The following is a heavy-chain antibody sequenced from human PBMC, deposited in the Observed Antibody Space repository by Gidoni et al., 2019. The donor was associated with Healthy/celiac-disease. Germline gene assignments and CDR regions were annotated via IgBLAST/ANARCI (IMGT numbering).Heavy chain of an antibody. V-gene: IGHV4-39*07. D-gene: IGHD6-19*01. CDR1: GRSISSSSYY. J-gene: IGHJ6*02. CDR3: ATILDPSSGWFNYYYGMDV. CDR2: IYYRGGT. Sequence: QLQLQESGPGLVKPSETLSLTCTVSGRSISSSSYYWGWIRQPPGKGLGWIGCIYYRGGTYYNPSLKRRVTISVDTSKNQFSLKLSSVTAADTAVYYCATILDPSSGWFNYYYGMDVWGQGTTVTVSS.